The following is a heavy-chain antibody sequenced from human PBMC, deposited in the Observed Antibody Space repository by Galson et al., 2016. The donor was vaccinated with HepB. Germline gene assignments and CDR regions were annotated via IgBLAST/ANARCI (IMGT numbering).Heavy chain of an antibody. Sequence: ETLSLTCTVSGGSISSYYWSWIRQPPGKGLEWIGYIYYSGSTNYNPSLKSRVTISVDTSKNQFSLKLSSVTAADTAVYYCARGTFCSGDSCYSPAFDMWGQGTMVTVSS. J-gene: IGHJ3*02. CDR2: IYYSGST. CDR3: ARGTFCSGDSCYSPAFDM. CDR1: GGSISSYY. V-gene: IGHV4-59*08. D-gene: IGHD2-15*01.